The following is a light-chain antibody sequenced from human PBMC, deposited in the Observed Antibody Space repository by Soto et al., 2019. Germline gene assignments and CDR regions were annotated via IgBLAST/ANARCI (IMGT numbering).Light chain of an antibody. J-gene: IGLJ1*01. CDR1: SSDVGTYNL. CDR2: EDT. V-gene: IGLV2-23*01. Sequence: QSALTQPASVSGSPGQSITISCTGTSSDVGTYNLVSWYQQHPGSAPRLLIYEDTKRPSGVSNRFSGSKSGSTASLTISELLAEDGADFYCSSYAGGGLYVFGTGTKVTVL. CDR3: SSYAGGGLYV.